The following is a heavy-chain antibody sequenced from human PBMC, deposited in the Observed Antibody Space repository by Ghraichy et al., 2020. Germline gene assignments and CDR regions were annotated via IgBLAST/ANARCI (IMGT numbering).Heavy chain of an antibody. CDR1: GFTFSSYA. CDR3: AKDRDYDYVWGSYRQNYFDY. D-gene: IGHD3-16*02. CDR2: ISGSGGST. J-gene: IGHJ4*02. Sequence: ETLSLTCAASGFTFSSYAMSWVRQAPGKGLEWVSAISGSGGSTYYADSVKGRFTISRDNSKNTLYLQMNSLRAEDTAVYYCAKDRDYDYVWGSYRQNYFDYWCQGTLVTVSS. V-gene: IGHV3-23*01.